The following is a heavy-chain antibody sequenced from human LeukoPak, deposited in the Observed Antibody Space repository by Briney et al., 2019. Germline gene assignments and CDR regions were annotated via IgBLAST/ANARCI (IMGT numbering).Heavy chain of an antibody. V-gene: IGHV3-30-3*01. CDR2: ISYDGSNK. CDR3: ARDSYYYDSSGDDY. J-gene: IGHJ4*02. CDR1: GFTFSSYA. Sequence: PGRSLRLSCAASGFTFSSYAMHWVCQAPGKGLEWVAVISYDGSNKYYADSVKGRFTISRDNSKNTLYLQMNSLRAEDTAVYYCARDSYYYDSSGDDYWGQGTLVTVSS. D-gene: IGHD3-22*01.